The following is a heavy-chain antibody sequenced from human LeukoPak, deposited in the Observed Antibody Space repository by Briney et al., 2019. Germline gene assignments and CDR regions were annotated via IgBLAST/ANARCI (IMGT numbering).Heavy chain of an antibody. J-gene: IGHJ4*02. CDR1: GASISAYH. V-gene: IGHV4-4*07. Sequence: SETLSLTCSVSGASISAYHWSWIRQPAGKGLEWIGRIYSSGRTNYLPSLKSRLTMSVDTSKNPFSLKLHSVTAADTAVYYCARDYSYPDYWGQGTLVTVSS. CDR3: ARDYSYPDY. CDR2: IYSSGRT. D-gene: IGHD5-18*01.